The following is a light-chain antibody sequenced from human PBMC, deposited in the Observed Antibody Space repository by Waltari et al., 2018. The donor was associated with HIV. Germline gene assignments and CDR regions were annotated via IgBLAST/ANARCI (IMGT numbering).Light chain of an antibody. CDR1: SSDVGGYNY. Sequence: QSALTQPASVSGSPGQSITISCTGTSSDVGGYNYVSWYQQHPGKAPKLLIYDVSNRPSGVSNLFSGSKSGNTASLTISGLQAEDEADYYCSSYTSNSTRVFGGGTKLTVL. V-gene: IGLV2-14*03. CDR2: DVS. CDR3: SSYTSNSTRV. J-gene: IGLJ3*02.